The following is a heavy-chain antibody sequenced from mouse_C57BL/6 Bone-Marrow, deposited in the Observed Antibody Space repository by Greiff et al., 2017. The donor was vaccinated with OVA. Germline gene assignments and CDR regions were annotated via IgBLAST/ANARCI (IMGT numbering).Heavy chain of an antibody. D-gene: IGHD2-4*01. J-gene: IGHJ3*01. V-gene: IGHV1-19*01. CDR1: GYTFTDYY. Sequence: VQLKESGPVLVKPGASVKMSCKASGYTFTDYYMNWVKQSHGKSLEWIGVINPYNGGTSYNQKFKGKATLTVDKSSSTAYMELNRLTSEDSAVYYCAREGYDYDRFAYWGQGTLVTVSA. CDR3: AREGYDYDRFAY. CDR2: INPYNGGT.